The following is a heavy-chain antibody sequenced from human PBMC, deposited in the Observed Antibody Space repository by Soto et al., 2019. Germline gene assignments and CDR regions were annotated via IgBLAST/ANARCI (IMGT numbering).Heavy chain of an antibody. CDR3: ASPGPQGYSYVPN. CDR2: IYPGDSDT. Sequence: PGESLKISCKGSGYSFTTYWIGWVRQMPGKGLEWMGIIYPGDSDTRFSPSFQGQVTISADKSISTAYLQWSSLKASDTAMYYCASPGPQGYSYVPNWGQGTPVTVSS. CDR1: GYSFTTYW. D-gene: IGHD5-18*01. J-gene: IGHJ4*02. V-gene: IGHV5-51*01.